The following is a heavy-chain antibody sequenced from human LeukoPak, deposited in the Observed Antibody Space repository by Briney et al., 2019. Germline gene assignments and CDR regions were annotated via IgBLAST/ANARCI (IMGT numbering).Heavy chain of an antibody. J-gene: IGHJ4*02. CDR3: ARGNSILRYFDWSFDY. CDR2: FDPEDGET. V-gene: IGHV1-24*01. CDR1: GYTLTELS. D-gene: IGHD3-9*01. Sequence: ASVKVSCKVSGYTLTELSMHWVRQAPGKGLEWMGGFDPEDGETIYAQKFQGRVTMTEDTSTDTAYMELSSLRSEDTAVYYCARGNSILRYFDWSFDYWGQGTLVTVSS.